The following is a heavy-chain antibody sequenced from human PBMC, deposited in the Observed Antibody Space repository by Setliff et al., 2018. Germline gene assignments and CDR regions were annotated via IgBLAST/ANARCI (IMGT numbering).Heavy chain of an antibody. CDR3: AGTPARGTTWLSPFDY. J-gene: IGHJ4*02. CDR2: IYSNENT. D-gene: IGHD5-12*01. CDR1: GGSISSYF. Sequence: PSETLSLTCSVSGGSISSYFWNWVRQPAGKGLEWIGRIYSNENTNYNPSLKSRVTISIDTSKNQFSLKMTSVTAADTALYYCAGTPARGTTWLSPFDYWGQGTLVTVSS. V-gene: IGHV4-4*07.